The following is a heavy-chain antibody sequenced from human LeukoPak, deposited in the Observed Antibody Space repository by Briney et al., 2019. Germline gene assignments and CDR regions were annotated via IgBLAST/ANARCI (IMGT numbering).Heavy chain of an antibody. CDR1: GFTFSSYA. Sequence: GGSLRLSCAASGFTFSSYAMSWVRQAPGKGLEWVSTISGSAYSTYYADSVKGRFTISRDNSKNTLYLQMNSLRAEDTAVYYCAKDLRSGGGDCAFDYWGQGTLVTVSS. J-gene: IGHJ4*02. CDR3: AKDLRSGGGDCAFDY. V-gene: IGHV3-23*01. D-gene: IGHD2-21*02. CDR2: ISGSAYST.